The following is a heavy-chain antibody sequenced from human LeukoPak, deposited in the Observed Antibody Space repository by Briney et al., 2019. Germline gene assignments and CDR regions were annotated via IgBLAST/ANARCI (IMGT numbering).Heavy chain of an antibody. Sequence: PSETLSLTCTISGDSIGGSHYYWVWIRQRPGKGLEWVGSIYVDGRTYYNEALKSRVTIFSDTTKVQLYLRLSSVTTTDTAIYYCARRSHCTGGSCPSVWGQGTTVTVSS. CDR3: ARRSHCTGGSCPSV. J-gene: IGHJ6*02. CDR1: GDSIGGSHYY. V-gene: IGHV4-39*01. CDR2: IYVDGRT. D-gene: IGHD2-15*01.